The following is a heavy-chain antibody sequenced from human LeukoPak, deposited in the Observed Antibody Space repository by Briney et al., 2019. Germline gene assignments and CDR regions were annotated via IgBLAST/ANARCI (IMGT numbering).Heavy chain of an antibody. CDR3: ARGDSVMDV. CDR1: GGSISTSYYY. V-gene: IGHV4-39*01. CDR2: IHNSEST. D-gene: IGHD3-22*01. J-gene: IGHJ6*02. Sequence: PSETLSLTCTVSGGSISTSYYYWGWIRQPPGKGLEWIGNIHNSESTYYNPSLKSRVTKSVDTSKNQFSLKLSSVTAADTAVYYCARGDSVMDVWGQGTTVTVSS.